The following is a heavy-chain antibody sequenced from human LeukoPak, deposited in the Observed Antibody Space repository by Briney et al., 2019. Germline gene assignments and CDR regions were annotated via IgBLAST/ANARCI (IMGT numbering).Heavy chain of an antibody. CDR3: ARNPLRKNAFDI. CDR1: GYTFTGYY. J-gene: IGHJ3*02. D-gene: IGHD1-14*01. CDR2: INPNSGGT. V-gene: IGHV1-2*02. Sequence: ASVKVSCKASGYTFTGYYMHWVRQAPGQGLEWMGWINPNSGGTNYAQKFQGRVTMTRDTSISTAYMELSRLRSDDTAVYYCARNPLRKNAFDIWGQGTMVTVSS.